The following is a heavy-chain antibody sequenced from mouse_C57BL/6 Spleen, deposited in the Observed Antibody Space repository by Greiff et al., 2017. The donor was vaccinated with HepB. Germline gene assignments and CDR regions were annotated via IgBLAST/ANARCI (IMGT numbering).Heavy chain of an antibody. J-gene: IGHJ3*01. CDR2: IDPSDSYT. D-gene: IGHD1-1*01. CDR3: ARGDDYYDSSQFAY. Sequence: QVQLQQPGAELVMPGASVKLYCKASGYTFTSYWMHWVKQRPGQGLEWIGEIDPSDSYTNYNQKFKGKSTLTVDKSSSTAYMQLSSLTSEDSAVDYWARGDDYYDSSQFAYWGQGTLVAVSA. CDR1: GYTFTSYW. V-gene: IGHV1-69*01.